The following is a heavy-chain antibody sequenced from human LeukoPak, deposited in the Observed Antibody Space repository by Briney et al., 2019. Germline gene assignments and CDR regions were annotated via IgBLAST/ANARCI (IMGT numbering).Heavy chain of an antibody. V-gene: IGHV4-39*07. CDR2: IYHSGST. CDR3: ARDLAFGGVG. Sequence: PSETLSLTCTVSGGSISSSSYYWGWIRQPPGKGLEWIGSIYHSGSTYCNPSLKSRVTISVDTSKNQFSLKLSSVTAADTAVYYCARDLAFGGVGWGQGTLVTVSS. D-gene: IGHD3-16*01. J-gene: IGHJ4*02. CDR1: GGSISSSSYY.